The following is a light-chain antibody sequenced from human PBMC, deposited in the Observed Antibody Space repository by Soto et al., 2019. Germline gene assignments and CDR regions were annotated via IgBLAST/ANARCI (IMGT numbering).Light chain of an antibody. Sequence: QSALTQPASVSGSPGQSITISCTGTKSDIGAYVFVSWYQQHPGKAPKLIIYEVSNRPSGVSNCFSGSKSGYTAFLTISGLQAEDESHYYCSAFTTDSTVIFGGGTQLTVL. CDR2: EVS. J-gene: IGLJ2*01. V-gene: IGLV2-14*01. CDR3: SAFTTDSTVI. CDR1: KSDIGAYVF.